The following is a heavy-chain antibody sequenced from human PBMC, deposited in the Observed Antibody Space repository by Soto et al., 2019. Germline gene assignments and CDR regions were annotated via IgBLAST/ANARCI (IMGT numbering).Heavy chain of an antibody. CDR1: GFTVSTKY. Sequence: EVQLVESGGGLVQPGGSLRLSCAASGFTVSTKYMSWVRQAPGKGLEWVSVIYSGGSTFYADSVRGRFTISRDNSKNTVNLQRNSRRAEDTAVYYCARDPWAADYWGQGTLVTVSS. D-gene: IGHD1-26*01. J-gene: IGHJ4*02. V-gene: IGHV3-66*01. CDR2: IYSGGST. CDR3: ARDPWAADY.